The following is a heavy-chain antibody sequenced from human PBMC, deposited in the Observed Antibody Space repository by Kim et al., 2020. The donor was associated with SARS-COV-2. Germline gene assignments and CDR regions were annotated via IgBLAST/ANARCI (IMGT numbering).Heavy chain of an antibody. CDR3: ARGASSGWYVFGG. CDR2: INAGNGNT. CDR1: GYTFTSYA. V-gene: IGHV1-3*01. Sequence: ASVKVSCKASGYTFTSYAMHWVRQAPGQRLEWMGWINAGNGNTKYSQNFQGRVTITRDTSASTAYMELSSLRSEDTAVYYCARGASSGWYVFGGWGQGTLVTVSS. J-gene: IGHJ4*02. D-gene: IGHD6-19*01.